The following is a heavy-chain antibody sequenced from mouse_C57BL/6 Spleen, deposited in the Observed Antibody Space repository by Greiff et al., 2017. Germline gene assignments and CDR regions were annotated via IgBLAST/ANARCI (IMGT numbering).Heavy chain of an antibody. D-gene: IGHD2-12*01. CDR3: ASYDYAMDY. Sequence: VKVVESGPELVKPGASVKISCKASGYAFSSSWLNWVKQRPGKGLEWIGRIYPGDGDTNYNGKFKGKATLTADKSSSTAYMQLSSLTSEDSAVYFCASYDYAMDYWGQGTSVTVSS. V-gene: IGHV1-82*01. CDR2: IYPGDGDT. J-gene: IGHJ4*01. CDR1: GYAFSSSW.